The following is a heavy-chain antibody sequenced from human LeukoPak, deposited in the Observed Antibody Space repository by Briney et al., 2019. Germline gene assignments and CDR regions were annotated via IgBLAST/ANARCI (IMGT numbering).Heavy chain of an antibody. V-gene: IGHV4-59*08. CDR3: ARSGYNLITTGWFDP. D-gene: IGHD3-3*01. CDR2: IYYSGST. Sequence: SETLSLTCTVSGGSISSHYWSWIRQPPGKGLEWIGYIYYSGSTNYDPSLKSRVTISVDTSKNQFSLKLSSVTAADTAVYYCARSGYNLITTGWFDPWGQGTLVTVSS. J-gene: IGHJ5*02. CDR1: GGSISSHY.